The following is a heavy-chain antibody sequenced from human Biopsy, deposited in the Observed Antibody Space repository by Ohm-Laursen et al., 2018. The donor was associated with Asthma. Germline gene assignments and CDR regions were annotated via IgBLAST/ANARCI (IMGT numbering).Heavy chain of an antibody. CDR2: INAGNGNT. J-gene: IGHJ3*01. D-gene: IGHD3-9*01. CDR1: GYTFIHYA. V-gene: IGHV1-3*01. CDR3: ARTYYDFLTGQVNDAFAL. Sequence: ATVKISCNASGYTFIHYAIHWVRQAPGQRLEWMGWINAGNGNTKYSQKFQGRVTITRDTSASTAYMDLRSLRSEDTAMYYCARTYYDFLTGQVNDAFALWGQGTMVTVSS.